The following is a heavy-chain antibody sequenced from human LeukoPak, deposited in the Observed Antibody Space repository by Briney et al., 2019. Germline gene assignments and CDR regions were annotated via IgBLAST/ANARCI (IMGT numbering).Heavy chain of an antibody. CDR3: ARGYYYGSSYYDGDY. D-gene: IGHD3-22*01. CDR1: GFTFGDYT. CDR2: IRDRSHGGTT. Sequence: GGSLRLACTASGFTFGDYTMTWVRQAPGKGLEWVGFIRDRSHGGTTAYAASVQGRFTISRDDSKNIAYLHMNSLKTDDTAVYYSARGYYYGSSYYDGDYWGRGTLLTVSS. J-gene: IGHJ4*02. V-gene: IGHV3-49*04.